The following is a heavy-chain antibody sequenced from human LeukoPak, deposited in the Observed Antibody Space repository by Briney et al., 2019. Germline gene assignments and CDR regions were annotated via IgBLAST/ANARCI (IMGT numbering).Heavy chain of an antibody. J-gene: IGHJ3*02. CDR2: IYYSGST. V-gene: IGHV4-59*01. CDR3: ARDNWNDWGDAFDI. Sequence: PSETLSLTCTVSGGSISSYYWSWIRQPPGKGLEGIGYIYYSGSTNYNPSLKSRVTISVDTSKNQFSLKLSSVTAADTAVYYCARDNWNDWGDAFDIWGQGTMVTVSS. D-gene: IGHD1-1*01. CDR1: GGSISSYY.